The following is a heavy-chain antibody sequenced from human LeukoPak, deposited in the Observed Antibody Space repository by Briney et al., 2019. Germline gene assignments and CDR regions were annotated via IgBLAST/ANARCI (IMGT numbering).Heavy chain of an antibody. CDR1: GFTFDDFA. V-gene: IGHV3-9*01. CDR3: AKGELYYDSSALDY. J-gene: IGHJ4*02. D-gene: IGHD3-22*01. Sequence: PGGSLRLSCAASGFTFDDFAMHWVRQAPGKGLGWVSGITWNSGSNCYADSVKGLFTISRDNAKNSLYLQMNSLRAEDTALYYCAKGELYYDSSALDYWGQGTLVTVSS. CDR2: ITWNSGSN.